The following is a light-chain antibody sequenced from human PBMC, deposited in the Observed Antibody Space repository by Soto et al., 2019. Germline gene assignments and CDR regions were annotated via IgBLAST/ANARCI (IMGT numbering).Light chain of an antibody. CDR2: DVS. Sequence: QSALTQPASVSGSPGQSITISCTGTSSDVGGYNYVSWYQQYQGKAPKLMIFDVSNRPSGVSDRFSGSKSGNTASLTISGLQAEDEADYYCSSYTGSGTDVFGTGTKLTVL. CDR3: SSYTGSGTDV. V-gene: IGLV2-14*01. J-gene: IGLJ1*01. CDR1: SSDVGGYNY.